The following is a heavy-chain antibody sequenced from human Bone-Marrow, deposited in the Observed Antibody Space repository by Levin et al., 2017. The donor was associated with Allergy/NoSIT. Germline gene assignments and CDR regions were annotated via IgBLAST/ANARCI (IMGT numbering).Heavy chain of an antibody. J-gene: IGHJ6*02. D-gene: IGHD5-12*01. V-gene: IGHV1-2*02. CDR1: GYMFSGYY. Sequence: GESLKISCKASGYMFSGYYIHWVRQAPGQGLEWMGWINPDSGDTSYAQKFRGRVAVTRDTSISTAYLDLKNLTSDDTAVYFCARPLALYYGLDVWGQGTTITVSS. CDR2: INPDSGDT. CDR3: ARPLALYYGLDV.